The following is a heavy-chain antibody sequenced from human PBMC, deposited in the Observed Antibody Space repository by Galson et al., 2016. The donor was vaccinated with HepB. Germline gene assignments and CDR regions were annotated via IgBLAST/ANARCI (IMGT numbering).Heavy chain of an antibody. CDR3: AKGGDCGGDCYLPYYYYGMDV. D-gene: IGHD2-21*02. V-gene: IGHV3-74*01. CDR2: IKTDGTTT. CDR1: GFTLRSHW. J-gene: IGHJ6*02. Sequence: SLRLSCAASGFTLRSHWMHWVRQAPGQGLVWVSHIKTDGTTTIYADSVKGRFTISRDNAKNTLYLQMSSLRAEDTAVYFCAKGGDCGGDCYLPYYYYGMDVWGHGTTVTVSS.